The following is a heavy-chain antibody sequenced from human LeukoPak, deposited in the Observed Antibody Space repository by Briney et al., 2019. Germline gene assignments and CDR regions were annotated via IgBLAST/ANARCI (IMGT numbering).Heavy chain of an antibody. D-gene: IGHD1-26*01. V-gene: IGHV3-21*01. J-gene: IGHJ3*02. CDR1: GFTFSSRDW. Sequence: GGSLRLSCVASGFTFSSRDWMTWVRPAPGKGLKWVSSISSSSSYIYYADSVKGRFTISRDNAKNSLYLQMNSLRAEDTAVYYCARALGVGATLAFDIWGQGTMVTVSS. CDR2: ISSSSSYI. CDR3: ARALGVGATLAFDI.